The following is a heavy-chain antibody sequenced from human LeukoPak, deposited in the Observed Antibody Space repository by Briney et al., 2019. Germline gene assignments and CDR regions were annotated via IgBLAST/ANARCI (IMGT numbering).Heavy chain of an antibody. J-gene: IGHJ4*02. CDR1: GFTFGRYW. Sequence: GGSLRLSCAASGFTFGRYWMSWGRQAPGKGLEWVANMKYDGSEIYYVDTVKGRFTISRDNAKNSLYLQINSLRAEDTAVYFCARESTYNYADALDYWGQGILVTVSS. D-gene: IGHD5-18*01. CDR3: ARESTYNYADALDY. V-gene: IGHV3-7*01. CDR2: MKYDGSEI.